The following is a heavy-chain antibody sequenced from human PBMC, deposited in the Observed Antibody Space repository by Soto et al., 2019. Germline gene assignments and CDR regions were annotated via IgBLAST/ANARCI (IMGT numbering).Heavy chain of an antibody. V-gene: IGHV3-30-3*01. CDR3: ARDRATMIGVVIADAFDI. Sequence: QVQLVESGGGVVQPGRSLRLSCAASGFTFSSYALHWVRQAPGKGLEWVAVISYDGSNEYYADSVKGRFTISRDNSKNTLYLRMNSLRAEDTAVYYCARDRATMIGVVIADAFDIWGQGTRVTVSS. D-gene: IGHD3-22*01. J-gene: IGHJ3*02. CDR1: GFTFSSYA. CDR2: ISYDGSNE.